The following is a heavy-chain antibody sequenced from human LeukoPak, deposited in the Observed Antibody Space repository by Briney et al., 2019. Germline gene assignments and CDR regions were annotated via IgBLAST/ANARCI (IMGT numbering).Heavy chain of an antibody. CDR1: GGSISGYY. CDR2: IYYTGST. Sequence: SETLSLTCTVSGGSISGYYWTWIRQPPGKGLEWIGYIYYTGSTNYNPSLKSRVTISVDTSKNQFSLNLSSVTAADTALCYCARFDRDGCNLDYWGQGTLVTVSS. V-gene: IGHV4-59*01. J-gene: IGHJ4*02. D-gene: IGHD5-24*01. CDR3: ARFDRDGCNLDY.